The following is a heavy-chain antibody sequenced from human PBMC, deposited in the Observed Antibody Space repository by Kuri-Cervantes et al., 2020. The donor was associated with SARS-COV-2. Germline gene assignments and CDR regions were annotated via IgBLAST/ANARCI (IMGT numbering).Heavy chain of an antibody. CDR3: AKDWIVGSSPTEN. Sequence: LALTCAASGFTFSSYGMHWVRQAPGKGLEWVAVIWYDGSNKYYADSVKGRVTISRDNSKNTLYLQMNSLRAEDTAVYYCAKDWIVGSSPTENWGQGTLVTVSS. V-gene: IGHV3-33*06. D-gene: IGHD1-26*01. CDR2: IWYDGSNK. CDR1: GFTFSSYG. J-gene: IGHJ4*02.